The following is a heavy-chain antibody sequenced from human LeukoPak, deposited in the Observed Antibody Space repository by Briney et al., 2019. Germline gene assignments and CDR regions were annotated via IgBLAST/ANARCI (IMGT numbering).Heavy chain of an antibody. J-gene: IGHJ4*02. CDR1: GFTSSSYA. V-gene: IGHV3-23*01. CDR2: ISGSGGST. CDR3: AKDPQAAAAPGWFDY. Sequence: PGGSPRLSCAAAGFTSSSYAMSWVRQAPGKRLEWVSVISGSGGSTYYADSVKGRFTISRDNSENTLYLQMNSLRADDTAVYYCAKDPQAAAAPGWFDYWGQGTLVTVSS. D-gene: IGHD6-13*01.